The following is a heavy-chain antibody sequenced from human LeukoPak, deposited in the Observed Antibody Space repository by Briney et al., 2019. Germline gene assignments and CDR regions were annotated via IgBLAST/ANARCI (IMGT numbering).Heavy chain of an antibody. CDR3: AKDTGGYSYANFDY. V-gene: IGHV3-23*01. Sequence: PGGSLRLSCAASGFTFSNYAMSWVRQAPGKGLEWVPGISGSGGGTNYAESVKGRFTISRDNSKNTLYLQMNSLRAEDTAVYYCAKDTGGYSYANFDYWGQGTLVTVSS. J-gene: IGHJ4*02. CDR2: ISGSGGGT. D-gene: IGHD5-18*01. CDR1: GFTFSNYA.